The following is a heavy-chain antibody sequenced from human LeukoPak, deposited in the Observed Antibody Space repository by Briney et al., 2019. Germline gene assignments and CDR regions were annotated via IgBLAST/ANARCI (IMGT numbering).Heavy chain of an antibody. CDR2: LNPNTGGT. CDR1: GYTFNGYY. Sequence: ASVRVSCMASGYTFNGYYIHWVRQAPGQGLEWMGWLNPNTGGTKFAQTFQGRVTVTRDTAINTAYMVLSSLRSEDTAVYYCARSGYYGSGSYLQDYYYYCMDVWGKGTTVTISS. D-gene: IGHD3-10*01. CDR3: ARSGYYGSGSYLQDYYYYCMDV. J-gene: IGHJ6*03. V-gene: IGHV1-2*02.